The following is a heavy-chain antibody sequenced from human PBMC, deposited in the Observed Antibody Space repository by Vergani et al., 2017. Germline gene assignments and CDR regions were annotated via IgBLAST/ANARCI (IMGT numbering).Heavy chain of an antibody. J-gene: IGHJ4*02. CDR3: ASLDLVPAAIDY. CDR1: GGSISSYY. Sequence: QVQLQESGPGLVKPSETLSLTCTVSGGSISSYYWGWIRQPPGKGLEWIGSIYYSGSTYYNPSLKSRVTISVDTSKNQFSLKLSSVTAADTAVYYCASLDLVPAAIDYWGQGTLVTVSS. D-gene: IGHD2-2*01. V-gene: IGHV4-39*07. CDR2: IYYSGST.